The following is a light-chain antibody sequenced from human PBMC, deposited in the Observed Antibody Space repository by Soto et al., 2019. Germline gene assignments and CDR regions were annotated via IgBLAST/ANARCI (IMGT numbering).Light chain of an antibody. Sequence: EIVLTPSPGTLSLSPGERATLCCRASQSVSSSHLAWYQQKPGQAPRLLIYGASSRATGIPDRFSGSGSGTDFTLTISRLEPEDFAVYYCQQYGYSLWTFGQGTKVDIK. CDR3: QQYGYSLWT. CDR1: QSVSSSH. J-gene: IGKJ1*01. CDR2: GAS. V-gene: IGKV3-20*01.